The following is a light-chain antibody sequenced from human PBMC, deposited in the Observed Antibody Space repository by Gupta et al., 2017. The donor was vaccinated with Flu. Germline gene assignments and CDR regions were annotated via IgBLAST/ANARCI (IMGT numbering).Light chain of an antibody. Sequence: EIVLTQSPATLSFSPGERATLSCRASQSASSYFAWYQQKPGQAPRLLIYDISKRAAGIPARFSGSGSGTDFTLTISSLEPEDFAVYCCQQGYHWPTFGGGTKVEIK. CDR1: QSASSY. V-gene: IGKV3-11*01. CDR3: QQGYHWPT. CDR2: DIS. J-gene: IGKJ4*01.